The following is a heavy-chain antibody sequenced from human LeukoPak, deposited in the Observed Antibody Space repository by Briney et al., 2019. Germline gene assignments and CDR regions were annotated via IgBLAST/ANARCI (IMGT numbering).Heavy chain of an antibody. CDR3: AKDGRTYYDFWSGYWVGRREWANWFDP. CDR2: ISGSGGST. J-gene: IGHJ5*02. Sequence: GSLRLSCAASGFTFSSYAMSWVRQAPGKGLEWVSAISGSGGSTYYADSVKGRFTISRDNSKNTLYLQMNSLRAEDTAVYYCAKDGRTYYDFWSGYWVGRREWANWFDPWGQGTLVTVSS. CDR1: GFTFSSYA. D-gene: IGHD3-3*01. V-gene: IGHV3-23*01.